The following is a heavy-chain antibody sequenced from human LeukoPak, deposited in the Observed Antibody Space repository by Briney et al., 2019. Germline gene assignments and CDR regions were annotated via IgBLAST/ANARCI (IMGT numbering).Heavy chain of an antibody. Sequence: GGSLRFSCAASGFTFDYYDMSWVRQAPGKGLEWVSGINWNGGSTGYADSVKGRFTISRDNAKNSLYLQMKSLRAEDTALYYCARVHADGISFYFDYWGQGTLVTVSS. J-gene: IGHJ4*02. CDR1: GFTFDYYD. V-gene: IGHV3-20*04. CDR2: INWNGGST. D-gene: IGHD4-23*01. CDR3: ARVHADGISFYFDY.